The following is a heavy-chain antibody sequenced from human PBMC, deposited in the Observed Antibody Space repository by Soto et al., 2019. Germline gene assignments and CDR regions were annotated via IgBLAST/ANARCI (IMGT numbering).Heavy chain of an antibody. J-gene: IGHJ6*02. V-gene: IGHV4-4*02. CDR1: GGSISSSNW. Sequence: QVQLQESGPGLVKPSGTLSLTCAVSGGSISSSNWWSWVRQPPGKGLEWIGEIYHSGSTNYNPSLTRRVTISVDKSKNQFSLKLSSVTAADTAVYYCATTNYYYYGMDVWGQGTTVTVSS. CDR3: ATTNYYYYGMDV. CDR2: IYHSGST.